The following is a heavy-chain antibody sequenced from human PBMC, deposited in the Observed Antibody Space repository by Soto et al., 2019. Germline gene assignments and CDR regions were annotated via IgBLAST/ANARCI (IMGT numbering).Heavy chain of an antibody. D-gene: IGHD2-15*01. CDR3: AKGGGDFFEVVAATLGLFDF. Sequence: LRLSCAASGFTVRSCYMNCVRPAPGKGLEWVSVFYSGGDTSYADSVKGRFTISRDNSKNTLYLQMNSLRAEDTAVYYCAKGGGDFFEVVAATLGLFDFCGQGSLVT. V-gene: IGHV3-53*01. CDR1: GFTVRSCY. J-gene: IGHJ5*01. CDR2: FYSGGDT.